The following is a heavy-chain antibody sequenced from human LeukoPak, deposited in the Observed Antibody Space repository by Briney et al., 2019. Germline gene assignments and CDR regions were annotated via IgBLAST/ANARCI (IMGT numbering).Heavy chain of an antibody. V-gene: IGHV3-74*01. J-gene: IGHJ6*03. CDR3: ARLGISGSPRDYYMDV. Sequence: GGSLRLSCAASGFTFSSYWMHWVRQAPGKGLVWVSRINTDGSSTSYADSVKGRFTISRDNAKNTLYLQMNSLRAEDTAVYYCARLGISGSPRDYYMDVWGKGTTVTVSS. CDR2: INTDGSST. CDR1: GFTFSSYW. D-gene: IGHD1-26*01.